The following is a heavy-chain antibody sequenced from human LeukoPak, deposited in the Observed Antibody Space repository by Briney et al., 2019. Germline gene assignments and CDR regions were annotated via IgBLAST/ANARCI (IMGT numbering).Heavy chain of an antibody. V-gene: IGHV1-2*02. J-gene: IGHJ4*02. D-gene: IGHD3-22*01. CDR3: AREKEDYYDSSGYWHY. Sequence: VASVKVSCKASGYIFTGYYMHWVRQAPGQGLEWMGWINPNSGGTNYAQKFQGRVTMTRDTSISTAYMELSRLRFDDTAVYYCAREKEDYYDSSGYWHYWGQGTLVTVSS. CDR2: INPNSGGT. CDR1: GYIFTGYY.